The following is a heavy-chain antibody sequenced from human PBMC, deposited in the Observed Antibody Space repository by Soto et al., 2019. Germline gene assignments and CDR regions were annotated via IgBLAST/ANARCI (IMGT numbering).Heavy chain of an antibody. J-gene: IGHJ4*02. CDR1: GGTFSGYV. Sequence: QLVQSGSEVKKPGSSVKVSCQASGGTFSGYVVTWVXXXXXXXLEWMGEFVPLFGTTNYAQRFSGRITITAEESTSTAYMELRTLRSDDTAVYYCATHGLGVSSPPYFDNWGQGTLVTVSS. V-gene: IGHV1-69*01. D-gene: IGHD3-16*01. CDR3: ATHGLGVSSPPYFDN. CDR2: FVPLFGTT.